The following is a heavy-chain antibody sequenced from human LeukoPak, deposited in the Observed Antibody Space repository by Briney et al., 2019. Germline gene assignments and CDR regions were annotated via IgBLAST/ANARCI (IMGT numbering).Heavy chain of an antibody. V-gene: IGHV3-15*01. J-gene: IGHJ4*02. CDR2: IKSKNVGETT. CDR1: GLTFDNAW. CDR3: TTGPGNSGY. D-gene: IGHD4-23*01. Sequence: GGSLRLSCVVSGLTFDNAWMSWVRQAPGKGLEWVGRIKSKNVGETTEYAAPVQGRFTISRDDSKNTEYLQMSNLKTEDTAVYYCTTGPGNSGYWGQGTLVTVSA.